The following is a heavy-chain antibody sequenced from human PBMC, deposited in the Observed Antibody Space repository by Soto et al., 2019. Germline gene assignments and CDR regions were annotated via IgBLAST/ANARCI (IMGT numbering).Heavy chain of an antibody. Sequence: HPGGSLRLSCAASGFTFSSYAMNWVRQAPGKGLEWVSGITGSGVSTYYADSVKGRLTISRDNSKNTLYLQMNSLRADDTALYYCAKVRGHWYFDLWGRGTLVTVSS. J-gene: IGHJ2*01. CDR2: ITGSGVST. CDR3: AKVRGHWYFDL. CDR1: GFTFSSYA. V-gene: IGHV3-23*01.